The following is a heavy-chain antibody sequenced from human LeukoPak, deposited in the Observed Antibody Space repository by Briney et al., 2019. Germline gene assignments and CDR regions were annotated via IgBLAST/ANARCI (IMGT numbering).Heavy chain of an antibody. D-gene: IGHD2-2*01. CDR2: ISAYNGNT. CDR1: GYTFTSYG. J-gene: IGHJ6*02. V-gene: IGHV1-18*01. Sequence: ASVKVSCKASGYTFTSYGISWVRQAPGQGLEWMGWISAYNGNTNYAQTLQGRVTMTTDTSTSTAYMELRSLRSDDTAVYYCARSEDCSSTSCQTGYYYYYYGMDVWGQGTTVAVSS. CDR3: ARSEDCSSTSCQTGYYYYYYGMDV.